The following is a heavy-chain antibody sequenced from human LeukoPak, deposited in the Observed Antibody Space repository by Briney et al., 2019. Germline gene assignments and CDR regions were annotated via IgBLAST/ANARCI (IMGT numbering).Heavy chain of an antibody. CDR1: GFSFNAYW. CDR2: INPAGSET. V-gene: IGHV3-7*01. D-gene: IGHD5-12*01. J-gene: IGHJ4*02. CDR3: ATFGLVAALDL. Sequence: GGSLRLSCVASGFSFNAYWMAWVRQAPGTGLEWVANINPAGSETFHVDPVKGRFSISRDHAKNLVYLQMNSLRAEDTAVYYCATFGLVAALDLWGQGTLVTVSS.